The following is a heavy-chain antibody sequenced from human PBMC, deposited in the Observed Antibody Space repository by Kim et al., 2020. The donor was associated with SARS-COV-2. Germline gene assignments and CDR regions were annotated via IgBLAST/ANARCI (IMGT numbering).Heavy chain of an antibody. CDR1: GGTFSSYA. CDR2: IIPIFGIA. Sequence: SVKVSCKASGGTFSSYAISWVRQAPGQGLEWMGRIIPIFGIANYAQKFQGRVTITADKSTSTAYMELSSLRSEDTAVYYCAREPPSGSSSWTPGAYFDYWGQGTLVTVSS. D-gene: IGHD6-13*01. J-gene: IGHJ4*02. CDR3: AREPPSGSSSWTPGAYFDY. V-gene: IGHV1-69*04.